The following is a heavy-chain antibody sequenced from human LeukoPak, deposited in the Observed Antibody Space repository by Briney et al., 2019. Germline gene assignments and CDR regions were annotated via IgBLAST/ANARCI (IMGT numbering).Heavy chain of an antibody. V-gene: IGHV3-23*01. CDR2: IFPSGGEI. J-gene: IGHJ4*02. Sequence: GGSLRLSCAASGFTFSVAWMSWVRQPPGKGLEWVSSIFPSGGEIHYADSVRGRFTISRDNSKSTLSLQMNSLRAEDTAIYYCATYRQVLLPFESWGQGTLVTVSS. D-gene: IGHD2/OR15-2a*01. CDR3: ATYRQVLLPFES. CDR1: GFTFSVAW.